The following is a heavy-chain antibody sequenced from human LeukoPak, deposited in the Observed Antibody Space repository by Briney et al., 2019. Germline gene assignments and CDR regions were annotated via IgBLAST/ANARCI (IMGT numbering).Heavy chain of an antibody. J-gene: IGHJ4*02. CDR1: GYTFTGHY. D-gene: IGHD3-10*01. CDR2: INPNSGGT. V-gene: IGHV1-2*02. Sequence: ASVKVSCKASGYTFTGHYMHWVRQAPGQGLEWMGWINPNSGGTNYAQKFQGRVTMTRDTSISTAYMELSRLRSDDTAVYYCAREPHYYGSGSGDYWGQGTLVTVSS. CDR3: AREPHYYGSGSGDY.